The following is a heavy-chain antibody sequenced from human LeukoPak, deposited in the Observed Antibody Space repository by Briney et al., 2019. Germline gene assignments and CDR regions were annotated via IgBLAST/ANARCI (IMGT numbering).Heavy chain of an antibody. CDR3: SRGDPDY. CDR1: GFTLQDYW. J-gene: IGHJ4*02. CDR2: INYDGSAK. V-gene: IGHV3-7*01. Sequence: GSLGLSCAGSGFTLQDYWMNWVRQAPGKGLEWVANINYDGSAKYYVDSVEGRFTISRDNAKNSLYLHMNSLTVEDTAVYYCSRGDPDYWGQGTLVTVSS.